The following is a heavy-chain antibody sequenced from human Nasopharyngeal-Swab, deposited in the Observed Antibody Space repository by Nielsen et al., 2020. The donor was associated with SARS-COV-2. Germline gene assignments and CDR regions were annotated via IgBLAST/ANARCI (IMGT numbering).Heavy chain of an antibody. CDR2: IYHSGST. CDR1: GYSISKNYY. D-gene: IGHD6-13*01. Sequence: GSLRLSCTVSGYSISKNYYWGWIRQPPGKGLEWIGSIYHSGSTYYNPSLKSRVTISVDKSKNQFSLKLSSVTAADTAVYYCARDASSWHTYFDYWGQGTLVTVSS. J-gene: IGHJ4*02. CDR3: ARDASSWHTYFDY. V-gene: IGHV4-38-2*02.